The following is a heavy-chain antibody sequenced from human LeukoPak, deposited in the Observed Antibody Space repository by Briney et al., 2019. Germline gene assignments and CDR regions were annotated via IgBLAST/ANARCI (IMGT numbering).Heavy chain of an antibody. CDR3: ANDPQYDDFDI. J-gene: IGHJ3*02. CDR1: RFSISNFG. CDR2: IDSSGHRT. V-gene: IGHV3-23*05. Sequence: GGSLRLSCAASRFSISNFGMAWVRQAPGKGLEWVSPIDSSGHRTHYADSVKGRFTISRDNSKNTVYLQMNILRAEDTAIYYCANDPQYDDFDIWGQGTMVTVSS.